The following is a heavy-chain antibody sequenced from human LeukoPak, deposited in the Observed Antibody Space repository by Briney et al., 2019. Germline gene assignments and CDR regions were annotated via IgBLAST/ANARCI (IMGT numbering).Heavy chain of an antibody. CDR2: SYSGGSS. D-gene: IGHD2-15*01. CDR1: GFTVSSNY. J-gene: IGHJ4*02. Sequence: GGSLRLSCAASGFTVSSNYMSWVRQAPGKGLEWVSVSYSGGSSYYADSVKGRFTISRDNSKNTLYLQMNSLRAEDTAVYYCAKAGAVVVVAAKYFDYWGQGTLVTVSS. CDR3: AKAGAVVVVAAKYFDY. V-gene: IGHV3-53*01.